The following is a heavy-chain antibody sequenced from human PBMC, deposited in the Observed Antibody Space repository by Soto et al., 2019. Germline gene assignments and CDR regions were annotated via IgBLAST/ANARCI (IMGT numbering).Heavy chain of an antibody. D-gene: IGHD2-15*01. CDR3: ARGGYCSGGSCRRPFDY. CDR2: ISSSSSYI. V-gene: IGHV3-21*01. Sequence: EVQLVESGGGLVKPGGSLRLSCAASGFTFSSYSMNWVRQAPGKGLEWVSSISSSSSYIYYADSVKGRFTISRDNAKNSLYLQMNSLRAEDTAVYYCARGGYCSGGSCRRPFDYGGQGTLVTVSS. J-gene: IGHJ4*02. CDR1: GFTFSSYS.